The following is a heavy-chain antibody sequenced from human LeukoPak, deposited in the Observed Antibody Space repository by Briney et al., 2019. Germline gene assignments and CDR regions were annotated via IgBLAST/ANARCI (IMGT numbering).Heavy chain of an antibody. CDR1: GYTFIDYY. D-gene: IGHD3-22*01. CDR3: AREYYDSSGRKHGFDA. J-gene: IGHJ3*01. Sequence: ASVKVSCKASGYTFIDYYMHWVRQAPGQGLEWMGWIDPHSGGTKYAQKLQGRDTMTRDTSISTAYMELSRLRSDDTAIYYCAREYYDSSGRKHGFDAWGQGTKVTVSS. V-gene: IGHV1-2*02. CDR2: IDPHSGGT.